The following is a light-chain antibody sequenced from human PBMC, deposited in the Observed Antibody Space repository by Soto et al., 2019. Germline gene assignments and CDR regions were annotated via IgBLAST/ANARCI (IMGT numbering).Light chain of an antibody. CDR2: GAS. CDR3: QQYDSSPRT. J-gene: IGKJ1*01. V-gene: IGKV3-20*01. CDR1: QSVSSSY. Sequence: EIVLTQSPGTLSLSPVEIATLSCIAIQSVSSSYLAWYQQKPGQAPRLLIYGASSRATGIPDRFSGSGSGTDFTLTISRLEPEDFAVYYCQQYDSSPRTFGQGTKVDIK.